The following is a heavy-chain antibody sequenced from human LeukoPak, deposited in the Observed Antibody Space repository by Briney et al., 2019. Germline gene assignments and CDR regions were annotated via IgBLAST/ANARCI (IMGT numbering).Heavy chain of an antibody. CDR3: AKVPASRWFFDY. V-gene: IGHV3-23*01. D-gene: IGHD2-15*01. CDR2: IGGSGNNT. CDR1: GFTFGSYA. Sequence: GGSLRLSCAAAGFTFGSYAMSWVRQTPGKGLEWVSTIGGSGNNTYYADSVKGRFTISRDSSKNTMYLQMNSLRAEDTAVYYCAKVPASRWFFDYWGQGTLVTVSS. J-gene: IGHJ4*02.